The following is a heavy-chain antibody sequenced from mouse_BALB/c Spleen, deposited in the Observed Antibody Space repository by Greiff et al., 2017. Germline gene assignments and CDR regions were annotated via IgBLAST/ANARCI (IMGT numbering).Heavy chain of an antibody. CDR2: IWAGGST. D-gene: IGHD2-1*01. J-gene: IGHJ4*01. CDR1: GFSLTSYG. CDR3: ASPIYYGNYYAMDY. Sequence: VQLKESGPGLVAPSQSLSITCTVSGFSLTSYGVHWVRQPPGKGLEWLGVIWAGGSTNYNSALMSRLSISKDNSKSQVFLKMNSLQTDDTAMYYCASPIYYGNYYAMDYWGQGTSVTVSS. V-gene: IGHV2-9*02.